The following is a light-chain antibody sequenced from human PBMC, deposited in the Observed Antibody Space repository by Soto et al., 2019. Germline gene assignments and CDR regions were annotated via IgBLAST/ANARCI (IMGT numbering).Light chain of an antibody. CDR1: QSVSSNY. V-gene: IGKV3-20*01. J-gene: IGKJ3*01. CDR2: GAS. Sequence: EFVLTQSPGTLSLSPGERATLSCRAGQSVSSNYLAWYQQKPGQAPRLLIYGASSRATGIPDRFSGSGSGTDFTLTISRLEPEDFAVYYCQQYGFSALFTFGRGTKVDIK. CDR3: QQYGFSALFT.